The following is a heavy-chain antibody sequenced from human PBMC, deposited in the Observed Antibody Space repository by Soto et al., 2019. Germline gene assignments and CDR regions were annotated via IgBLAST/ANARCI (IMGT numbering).Heavy chain of an antibody. CDR1: GYSFNTYA. D-gene: IGHD6-19*01. V-gene: IGHV1-3*01. CDR3: TRDGAVAGNINFDN. CDR2: INGGNGNT. Sequence: QVQLVQSGAEVKKPGASVKVFCKASGYSFNTYAIHWVRQAPGQRHEWMGWINGGNGNTKYSPKFQARVTITRDTSASTTYMELSSLRSEDTAVYDCTRDGAVAGNINFDNWGHGTLVAVSS. J-gene: IGHJ4*01.